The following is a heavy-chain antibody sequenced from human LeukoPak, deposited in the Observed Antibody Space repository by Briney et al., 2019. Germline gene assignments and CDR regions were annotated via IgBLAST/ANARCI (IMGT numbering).Heavy chain of an antibody. Sequence: ASVKVSYKASGYTFTGYYMHWVRQAPGQGLEWMGWINPNSGGTNYAQKFQGRVTMTRDTSISTAYMELSRLRSDGTAVYYCARVSRYRSSTSCYVCWGQGTLVTVSS. CDR1: GYTFTGYY. J-gene: IGHJ4*02. CDR3: ARVSRYRSSTSCYVC. D-gene: IGHD2-2*01. V-gene: IGHV1-2*02. CDR2: INPNSGGT.